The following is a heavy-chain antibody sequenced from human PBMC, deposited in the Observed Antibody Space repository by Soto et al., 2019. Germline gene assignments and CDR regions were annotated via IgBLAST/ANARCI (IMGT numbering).Heavy chain of an antibody. V-gene: IGHV4-59*08. CDR2: IYYSGST. CDR3: ARHGTSWSTNFDA. Sequence: SETLSLTCTVSGGSISSYYWSWIRQPPGKGLEWIGYIYYSGSTNYNPSLKSRVTISVDTSKNQFSLKLNSMTAADTAVYYCARHGTSWSTNFDAWGQGTLVTVSS. D-gene: IGHD2-2*01. J-gene: IGHJ4*02. CDR1: GGSISSYY.